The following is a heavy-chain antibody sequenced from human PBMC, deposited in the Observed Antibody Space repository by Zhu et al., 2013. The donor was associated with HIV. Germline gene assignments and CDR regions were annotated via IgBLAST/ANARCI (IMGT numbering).Heavy chain of an antibody. V-gene: IGHV1-46*01. D-gene: IGHD3-22*01. CDR3: ARGPSHYYDSSGYQKRAWYFDY. CDR2: INPSGGST. J-gene: IGHJ4*02. Sequence: QVQLVQSGAEVKKPGASVKVSCKASGYTFTSYYMHWVRQAPGQGLEWMGIINPSGGSTSYAQKFQGRVTMTRDTSTSTVYMELSSLRSEDTAVYYCARGPSHYYDSSGYQKRAWYFDYWGQGTLVTVSS. CDR1: GYTFTSYY.